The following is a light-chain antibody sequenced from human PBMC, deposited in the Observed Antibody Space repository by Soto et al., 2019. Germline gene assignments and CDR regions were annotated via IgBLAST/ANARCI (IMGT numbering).Light chain of an antibody. CDR1: QSITSH. Sequence: EIVMMSLVAVSSKKKGERATLSCRASQSITSHLAWYQQKPGQTPRLLIYDASTRATGIPARFSASGSGTEFTLTISSVLSEDFAVYYCQQYNTWPPYTFGQGTKVDIK. V-gene: IGKV3-15*01. CDR3: QQYNTWPPYT. CDR2: DAS. J-gene: IGKJ2*01.